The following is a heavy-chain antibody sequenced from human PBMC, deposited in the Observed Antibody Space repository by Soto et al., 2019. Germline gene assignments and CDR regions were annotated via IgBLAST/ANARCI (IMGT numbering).Heavy chain of an antibody. V-gene: IGHV4-61*01. J-gene: IGHJ3*02. CDR3: ARDRREAFDS. CDR2: IYYSGST. Sequence: QVQLQESGPGLVKPSETLSLTCTVSGGSVSSGSYYWSWIRQPPGKGLEWIGYIYYSGSTNYNPSLKSRLHISVDTSKNQYPRKLSPMTAAETAVYHCARDRREAFDSWSQGTIVTVSP. CDR1: GGSVSSGSYY.